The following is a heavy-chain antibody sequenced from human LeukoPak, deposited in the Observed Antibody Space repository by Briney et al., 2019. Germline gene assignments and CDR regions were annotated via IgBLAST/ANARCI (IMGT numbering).Heavy chain of an antibody. CDR1: GFTFQTFG. CDR3: ARTRDGLTGYYWTSWFDP. Sequence: GGSLRLSCAVSGFTFQTFGMHWVRQTPGKGLEWVALISFDGSYKYYTDSVKGRFTISRDNSKNTLYLQMDSLRVEDTAVYYCARTRDGLTGYYWTSWFDPWGQGTLVTVSS. CDR2: ISFDGSYK. J-gene: IGHJ5*02. V-gene: IGHV3-30*03. D-gene: IGHD3-9*01.